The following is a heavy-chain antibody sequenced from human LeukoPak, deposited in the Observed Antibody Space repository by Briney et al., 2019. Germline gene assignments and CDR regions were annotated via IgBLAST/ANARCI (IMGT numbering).Heavy chain of an antibody. CDR1: GGSISSGDYY. V-gene: IGHV4-30-4*01. D-gene: IGHD2-2*01. CDR2: IYYSGST. Sequence: SETLSLTCTVSGGSISSGDYYWSWLRQPPGKGLEWIGYIYYSGSTYYNPSLKSRVTMSVDTSKNQFSLKLSSVTAADTAVYYCAREVPAAAWDWYFDLWGRGTLVTVSS. CDR3: AREVPAAAWDWYFDL. J-gene: IGHJ2*01.